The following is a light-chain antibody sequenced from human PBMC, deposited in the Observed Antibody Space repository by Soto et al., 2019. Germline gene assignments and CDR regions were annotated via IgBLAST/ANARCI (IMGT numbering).Light chain of an antibody. CDR3: QQRNVWPPVT. CDR1: PSVTNF. V-gene: IGKV3-11*01. J-gene: IGKJ5*01. Sequence: IVLTHSPATLSLSPGERATLSCRASPSVTNFLAWYQQQPGQAPRLLLYGAFNRATGIPARFSGSGSGTDFTLTISSLEPEDSAVYYCQQRNVWPPVTLGQGTRLEIK. CDR2: GAF.